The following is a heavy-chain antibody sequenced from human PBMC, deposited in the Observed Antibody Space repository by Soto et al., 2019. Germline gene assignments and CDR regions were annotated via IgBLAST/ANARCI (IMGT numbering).Heavy chain of an antibody. CDR2: ISAYNGNT. V-gene: IGHV1-18*01. Sequence: GASVKVSCKASGYTFTSYGISWVRQAPGQGLEWMGWISAYNGNTNYAQKLQGRVTMTTDTSTSTAYMELRSLRSDDTAVNYCARDMWELLSDYYYGMDVWGQGTTVTVSS. CDR3: ARDMWELLSDYYYGMDV. J-gene: IGHJ6*02. D-gene: IGHD1-26*01. CDR1: GYTFTSYG.